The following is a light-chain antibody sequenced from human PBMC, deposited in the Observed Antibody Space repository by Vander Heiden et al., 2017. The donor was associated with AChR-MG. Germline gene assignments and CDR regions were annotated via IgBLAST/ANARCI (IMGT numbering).Light chain of an antibody. CDR2: GAS. Sequence: AIQLTQSPSSLPASVGDRVTIICRASQNIHNDLGWYQQKPGRAPKSLIFGASTLQSGVPLRFSGSGSGTEFTLTIYGLQPEDFATYYCLQDFHYPFTFGGGTKVEI. J-gene: IGKJ4*01. CDR1: QNIHND. V-gene: IGKV1-6*01. CDR3: LQDFHYPFT.